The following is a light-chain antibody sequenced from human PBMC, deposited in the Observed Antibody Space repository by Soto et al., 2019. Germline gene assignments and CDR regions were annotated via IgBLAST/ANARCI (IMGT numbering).Light chain of an antibody. CDR1: QSVSNN. CDR2: LAS. J-gene: IGKJ5*01. CDR3: QQDNNGPPTT. Sequence: EVVMTQSPATLSVSPGERATLSCRASQSVSNNLAWYQQKPGQSPRLLFYLASTRAPGIPARFSAGGSGTEFTLTISSLQSDDFAVYYCQQDNNGPPTTFGQGTRLEIK. V-gene: IGKV3-15*01.